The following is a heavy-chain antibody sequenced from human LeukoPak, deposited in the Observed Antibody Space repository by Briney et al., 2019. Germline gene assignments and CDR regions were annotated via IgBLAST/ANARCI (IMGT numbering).Heavy chain of an antibody. D-gene: IGHD6-13*01. Sequence: SETLSLTCTVSGGSISSYYWSWIRQPPGKGLEWIGYIYYSVSTNYNPSLKSRVTISVDTSKNQFSLKLSSVTAADTAVYYCARVPPYSSSWSFDYWGQGTLVTVSS. CDR1: GGSISSYY. CDR2: IYYSVST. CDR3: ARVPPYSSSWSFDY. J-gene: IGHJ4*02. V-gene: IGHV4-59*01.